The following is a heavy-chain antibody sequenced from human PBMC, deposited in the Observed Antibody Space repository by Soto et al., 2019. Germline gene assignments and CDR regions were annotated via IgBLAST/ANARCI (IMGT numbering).Heavy chain of an antibody. CDR2: VSASGLNT. CDR3: ANDRPRRTSGYVFDS. Sequence: EVQLLESGGKLVQPGGSLTLSCAASGFTFSTYAMAWVRQAPGKGLEWVSGVSASGLNTDYADPVKGRFYISRDNSKNTVSVHMNSLRAEDTALYCCANDRPRRTSGYVFDSWGQGTPVTVSS. J-gene: IGHJ4*02. V-gene: IGHV3-23*01. CDR1: GFTFSTYA. D-gene: IGHD5-18*01.